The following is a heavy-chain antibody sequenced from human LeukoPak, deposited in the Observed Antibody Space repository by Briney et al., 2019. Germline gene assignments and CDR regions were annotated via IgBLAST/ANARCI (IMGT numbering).Heavy chain of an antibody. V-gene: IGHV1-2*02. D-gene: IGHD3-10*01. CDR1: GYTFTGYY. CDR3: ARAPPGEYYGSGTKVGYYYYYYMDV. CDR2: INPNSGGT. J-gene: IGHJ6*03. Sequence: ASVKVSCKASGYTFTGYYIHWVRQATGQGLEWMGWINPNSGGTNYAQKFQGRVTMTRNTSISTAYMELSSLRSEDTAVYYCARAPPGEYYGSGTKVGYYYYYYMDVWGKGTTVTISS.